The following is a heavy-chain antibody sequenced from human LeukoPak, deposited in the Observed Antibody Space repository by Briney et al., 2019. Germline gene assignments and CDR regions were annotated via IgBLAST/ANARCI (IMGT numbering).Heavy chain of an antibody. D-gene: IGHD6-19*01. CDR2: TSQDGSKN. CDR1: EFTFSIYW. Sequence: GGSLRLSCAASEFTFSIYWMSWVRQAPGKGVERVAHTSQDGSKNYYVDSVRGRFTISRDNAKNSLYLQMNSLRAEDTAVYYCATTVAGYPDDYFDYWGQGTLVTVSS. J-gene: IGHJ4*02. CDR3: ATTVAGYPDDYFDY. V-gene: IGHV3-7*01.